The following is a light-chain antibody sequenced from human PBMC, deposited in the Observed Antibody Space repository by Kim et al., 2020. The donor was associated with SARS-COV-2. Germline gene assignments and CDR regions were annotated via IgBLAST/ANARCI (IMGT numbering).Light chain of an antibody. CDR1: SSDVGFYNH. Sequence: GQSVTISCTGTSSDVGFYNHVSWYQQYPGKAPKLMIYEVSKRPSGVPDLFSGSKAGNAASLTVSGLQAEDEADYYCSSYAGSDNYVFGTGTQLTVL. V-gene: IGLV2-8*01. CDR2: EVS. CDR3: SSYAGSDNYV. J-gene: IGLJ1*01.